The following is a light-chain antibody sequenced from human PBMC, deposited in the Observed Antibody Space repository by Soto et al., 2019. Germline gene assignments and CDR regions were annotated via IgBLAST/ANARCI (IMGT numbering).Light chain of an antibody. CDR3: RQYGSSPWT. V-gene: IGKV3-20*01. CDR2: GAS. CDR1: QSVSSSY. Sequence: EIVLTQSPATLSFSPGERATLSCSLSQSVSSSYLAWYQQKPGQAPRLLIYGASSRAIGIPDRFSGSGSGTDFTLTISRLEPEDFAVYYCRQYGSSPWTFGQGTKVDI. J-gene: IGKJ1*01.